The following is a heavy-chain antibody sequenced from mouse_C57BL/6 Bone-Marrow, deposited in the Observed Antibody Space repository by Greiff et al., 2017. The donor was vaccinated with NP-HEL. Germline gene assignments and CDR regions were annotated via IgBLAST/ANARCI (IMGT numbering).Heavy chain of an antibody. CDR3: AYYYGSSYYAMDY. Sequence: VQLKESGPGLVKPSQSLSLTCSVTGYSITSGYYWNWIRQFPGNKLEWMGYISYDGSNNYNPSLKNRISITRDTSKNQFFLKLNSVTTEDTATYYCAYYYGSSYYAMDYWGQGTSVTVSS. D-gene: IGHD1-1*01. V-gene: IGHV3-6*01. CDR2: ISYDGSN. J-gene: IGHJ4*01. CDR1: GYSITSGYY.